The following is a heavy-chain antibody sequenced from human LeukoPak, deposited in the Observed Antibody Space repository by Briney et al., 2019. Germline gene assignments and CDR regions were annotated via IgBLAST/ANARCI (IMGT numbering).Heavy chain of an antibody. D-gene: IGHD5-12*01. CDR3: TTRVARGPTRGDY. J-gene: IGHJ4*02. Sequence: GGSLRLSCAASGFTFIYAWMSWVRQAPGKGLEWVGRIKSKTDGGTTDYAAPVKGRFTISRDDSKNTLFLQMNSLKTEDTAVYYCTTRVARGPTRGDYWGQGTLVTVSS. V-gene: IGHV3-15*01. CDR2: IKSKTDGGTT. CDR1: GFTFIYAW.